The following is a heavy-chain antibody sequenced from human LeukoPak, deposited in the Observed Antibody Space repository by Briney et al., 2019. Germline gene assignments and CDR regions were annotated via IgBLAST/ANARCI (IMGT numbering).Heavy chain of an antibody. CDR3: ASVGSNPTHLSWNDY. CDR1: GGSFSGYY. CDR2: INHSGST. Sequence: SETLSLTCAVYGGSFSGYYWSWIRQPPGKGLEWIGEINHSGSTNYNPSLKSRVTISVDTSKNQFSLKLSSVTAADTAVYYCASVGSNPTHLSWNDYWGQGTLVTVSS. D-gene: IGHD1-1*01. J-gene: IGHJ4*02. V-gene: IGHV4-34*01.